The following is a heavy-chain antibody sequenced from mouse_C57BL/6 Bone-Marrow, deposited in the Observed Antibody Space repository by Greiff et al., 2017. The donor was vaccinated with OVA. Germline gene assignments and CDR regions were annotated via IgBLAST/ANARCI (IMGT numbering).Heavy chain of an antibody. CDR3: ARGVPYDGYPRGAWFAY. J-gene: IGHJ3*01. CDR2: INPSNGGT. Sequence: QVQLQQPGTELVKPGASVKLSCKASGYTFTSYWMHWVKQRPGQGLEWIGNINPSNGGTNYNEKFKSKATLTVDKSSSTAYMQLSSLTSEDSAVYYCARGVPYDGYPRGAWFAYWGQGTLVTVSA. V-gene: IGHV1-53*01. D-gene: IGHD2-3*01. CDR1: GYTFTSYW.